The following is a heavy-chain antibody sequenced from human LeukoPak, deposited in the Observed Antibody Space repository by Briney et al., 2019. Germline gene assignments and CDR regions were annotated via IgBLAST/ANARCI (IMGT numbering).Heavy chain of an antibody. D-gene: IGHD2-2*01. J-gene: IGHJ5*02. V-gene: IGHV1-24*01. Sequence: ASVKVSCKVSGYTLTELSMHWVRQAPGKGLEWMGGFDPEDGETIYAQKFQGRVTMTEDTSTDTAYMELSSLRSEDTAVYYCATIVAVPATAMGFDPWGQGTLVTVSS. CDR1: GYTLTELS. CDR3: ATIVAVPATAMGFDP. CDR2: FDPEDGET.